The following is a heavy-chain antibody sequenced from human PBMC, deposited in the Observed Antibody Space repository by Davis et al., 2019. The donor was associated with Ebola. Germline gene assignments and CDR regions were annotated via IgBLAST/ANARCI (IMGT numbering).Heavy chain of an antibody. CDR2: ITVTSNYT. CDR3: GRDRAMFRVGLIDY. Sequence: PGGSLRLSCAASGFTFSTYSMNWARQAPGKGLEWVSSITVTSNYTYYADSVKGRFTISRDNSKNALYLQMNSLRAEDTAVYYCGRDRAMFRVGLIDYWGQGILVTVSS. CDR1: GFTFSTYS. V-gene: IGHV3-21*01. D-gene: IGHD3-10*01. J-gene: IGHJ4*02.